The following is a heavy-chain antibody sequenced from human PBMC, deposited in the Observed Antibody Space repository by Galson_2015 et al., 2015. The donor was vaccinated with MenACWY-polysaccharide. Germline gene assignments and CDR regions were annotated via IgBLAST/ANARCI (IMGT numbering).Heavy chain of an antibody. Sequence: SVKVSCKASGGTFSRYAISWVRQAPGQGLEWMGGIIPIFGTANYAQKFQGRVTITADESTNTAYMELSSLRSEDTAVYYCARDNGIAARRYYFDYWGQGTLVTVSS. J-gene: IGHJ4*02. CDR1: GGTFSRYA. D-gene: IGHD6-6*01. CDR3: ARDNGIAARRYYFDY. CDR2: IIPIFGTA. V-gene: IGHV1-69*13.